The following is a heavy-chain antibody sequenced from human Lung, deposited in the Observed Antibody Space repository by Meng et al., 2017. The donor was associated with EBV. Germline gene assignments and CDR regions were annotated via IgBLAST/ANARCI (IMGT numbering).Heavy chain of an antibody. CDR2: ISAYNGNT. CDR3: ARVEVGITSGDY. J-gene: IGHJ4*02. V-gene: IGHV1-18*01. D-gene: IGHD1-26*01. CDR1: GYTFTNYG. Sequence: QAQLVQSGGEVKKPGASMKVSCNSSGYTFTNYGITWVRQAPGQGLEWMGWISAYNGNTNYAQTLQGRVTMTTATSTSTAYMELRSLRSDDTAVYYCARVEVGITSGDYWGQGTLVTVSS.